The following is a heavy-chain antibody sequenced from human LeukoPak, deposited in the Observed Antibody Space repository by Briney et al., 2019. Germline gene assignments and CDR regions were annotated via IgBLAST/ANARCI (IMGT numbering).Heavy chain of an antibody. CDR2: INPTGGST. D-gene: IGHD6-6*01. J-gene: IGHJ4*02. Sequence: ASVKVSCKASGYTFPSYFMHWVRQAPGQGLEWMGIINPTGGSTTYAQKFQGRDTMTRDASTSTVYMELSSLRSDDTAVYYCARTAARRFDYWGQGTLVTVSS. CDR3: ARTAARRFDY. V-gene: IGHV1-46*01. CDR1: GYTFPSYF.